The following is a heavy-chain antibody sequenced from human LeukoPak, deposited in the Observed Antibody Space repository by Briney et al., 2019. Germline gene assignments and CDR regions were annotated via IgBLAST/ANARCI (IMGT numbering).Heavy chain of an antibody. V-gene: IGHV4-34*01. CDR2: INHSGST. CDR3: ARGRGCSSTSCYNWFDP. Sequence: KPSETLSLTCAVYAGSFRGYYWSWIRQPPGKGLEGIGEINHSGSTNCNPSLKSRVTIPVDTSKNQFSLKLSSVTAADTAVYFCARGRGCSSTSCYNWFDPWGQGTLVTVSS. J-gene: IGHJ5*02. D-gene: IGHD2-2*01. CDR1: AGSFRGYY.